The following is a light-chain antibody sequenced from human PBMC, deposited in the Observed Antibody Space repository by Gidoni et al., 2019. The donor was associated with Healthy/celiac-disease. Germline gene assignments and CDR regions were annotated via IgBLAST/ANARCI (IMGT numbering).Light chain of an antibody. V-gene: IGKV4-1*01. CDR1: QSVLYSSNTKNY. CDR2: WAS. Sequence: DIVMTQSPDSLAVSLGERATINCKSSQSVLYSSNTKNYLAWYQHKPGQPPKLLIYWASTRESGVPDRFSGSGSGTDFTPPISSLQAEDVAVYYCQQYYSTPITFGQGTRLEIK. J-gene: IGKJ5*01. CDR3: QQYYSTPIT.